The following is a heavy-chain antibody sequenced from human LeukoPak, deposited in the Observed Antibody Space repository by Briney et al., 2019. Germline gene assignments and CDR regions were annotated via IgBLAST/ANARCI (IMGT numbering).Heavy chain of an antibody. D-gene: IGHD3-22*01. J-gene: IGHJ4*02. Sequence: ASVKVSCKASGYTFTGYYMHWVRQAPGQGLEWMGWINPNSGGTNYAQKFQGRVTMTRDASISTAYMELSRLRSDDTAVYYCARESRYYYDSSGDYWGQGTLVTVSS. CDR2: INPNSGGT. CDR3: ARESRYYYDSSGDY. CDR1: GYTFTGYY. V-gene: IGHV1-2*02.